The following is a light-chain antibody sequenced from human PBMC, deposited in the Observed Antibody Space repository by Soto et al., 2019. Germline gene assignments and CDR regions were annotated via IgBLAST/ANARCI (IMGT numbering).Light chain of an antibody. CDR3: QNYNSYSGT. V-gene: IGKV1-5*03. J-gene: IGKJ1*01. CDR1: QSITGS. Sequence: DIPMTQSPSTLSASVGDRVTITCRASQSITGSLAWYQQKPGKAPKLLIYKASSLQSGVPSRFSGYGSGTTFTLTIMSLQPDDFAVYYCQNYNSYSGTFGQGTKVEI. CDR2: KAS.